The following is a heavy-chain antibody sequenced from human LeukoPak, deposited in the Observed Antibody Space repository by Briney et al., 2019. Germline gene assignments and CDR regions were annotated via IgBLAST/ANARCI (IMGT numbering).Heavy chain of an antibody. CDR1: GYTFTGYY. CDR3: ARDILWSGATAFDI. V-gene: IGHV1-2*02. J-gene: IGHJ3*02. D-gene: IGHD2-21*01. Sequence: ASVKVSCKASGYTFTGYYMHWVRQAPGQGLGWMGWINPNSGGTNYAQKLQGRVTMTTDTSTSTAYMELRSLRSDDTAVYYCARDILWSGATAFDIWGQGTMVTVSS. CDR2: INPNSGGT.